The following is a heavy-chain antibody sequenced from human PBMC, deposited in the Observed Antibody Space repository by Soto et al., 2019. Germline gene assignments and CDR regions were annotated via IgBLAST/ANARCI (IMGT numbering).Heavy chain of an antibody. CDR3: ATMGTPATGLYYFDN. J-gene: IGHJ4*02. D-gene: IGHD1-7*01. CDR1: GGSISSGNYY. CDR2: MSYSGST. Sequence: QVQLQESGPGLVKPSQTLSLTCTVSGGSISSGNYYWSWIRQPPGKGLEWIGFMSYSGSTSYNASLRSLVTISVDTSKSQFSLNLSFATAADTAVYYCATMGTPATGLYYFDNLGQGTLVTVSS. V-gene: IGHV4-30-4*01.